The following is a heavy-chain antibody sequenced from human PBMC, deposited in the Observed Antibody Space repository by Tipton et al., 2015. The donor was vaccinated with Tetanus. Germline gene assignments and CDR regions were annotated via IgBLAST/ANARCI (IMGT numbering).Heavy chain of an antibody. CDR1: GFTFTSSA. D-gene: IGHD2-15*01. Sequence: QMQLVQSGPEVKKPGTSVKVSCKASGFTFTSSAVQWVRQARGQRLVWIGWIVDGRGNTNYAQKFQERVTITRDMSTSTAHMELSSLRSEDTAVYYCAAGVIGPSPLGSWEWLTSDYWGQGTLVTVSS. CDR2: IVDGRGNT. CDR3: AAGVIGPSPLGSWEWLTSDY. V-gene: IGHV1-58*01. J-gene: IGHJ4*02.